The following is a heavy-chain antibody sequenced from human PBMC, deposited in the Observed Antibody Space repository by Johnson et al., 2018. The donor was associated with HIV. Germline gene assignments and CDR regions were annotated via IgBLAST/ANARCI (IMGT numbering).Heavy chain of an antibody. D-gene: IGHD2-15*01. CDR3: TKFVGFCSGWGCYTPGDV. J-gene: IGHJ3*01. CDR2: IRYDGSNK. CDR1: GFSVSSNY. Sequence: QVQLVESGGGLVQPGGSLRLSCAASGFSVSSNYMTWVRQAPGKGLEWVSFIRYDGSNKYYADSVKGRFTISRDDSKNTAYLQMNDLRPDDTAVYHCTKFVGFCSGWGCYTPGDVWGQGTVVTVSS. V-gene: IGHV3-30*02.